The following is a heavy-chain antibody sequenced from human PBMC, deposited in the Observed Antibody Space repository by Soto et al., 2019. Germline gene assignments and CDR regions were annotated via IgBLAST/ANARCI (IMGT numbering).Heavy chain of an antibody. D-gene: IGHD3-3*01. Sequence: WETLSLSCTVSGGSVSRGSSYWSWIRQPPGQGLAWIAYMSYSGTTNYNPSLRSRVTISVDTSKNQFSLNLSSVTAADTAVYYCASAINFDFCSDSQSGHYFDYWGQGALVTVSS. CDR1: GGSVSRGSSY. CDR3: ASAINFDFCSDSQSGHYFDY. CDR2: MSYSGTT. J-gene: IGHJ4*02. V-gene: IGHV4-61*01.